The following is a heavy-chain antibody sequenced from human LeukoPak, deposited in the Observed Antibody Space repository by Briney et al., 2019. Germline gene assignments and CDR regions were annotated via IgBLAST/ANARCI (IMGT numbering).Heavy chain of an antibody. CDR1: GGSISSYY. CDR3: ARAEAGYYYDSSGYFYFDY. D-gene: IGHD3-22*01. Sequence: PSETLSLTCTVSGGSISSYYWSWLRQPPGKGLELIGYIYYSGSTNYNPSLKSRVTISVDTSKNQFSLKLSSVTAADTAGYYCARAEAGYYYDSSGYFYFDYWGQGTLVTVSS. J-gene: IGHJ4*02. CDR2: IYYSGST. V-gene: IGHV4-59*01.